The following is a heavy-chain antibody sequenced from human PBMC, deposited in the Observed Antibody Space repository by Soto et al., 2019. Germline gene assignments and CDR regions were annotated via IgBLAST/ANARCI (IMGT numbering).Heavy chain of an antibody. CDR1: GFTFSSYA. Sequence: EVQLLEAGGGWVQPGGSLRLSCAASGFTFSSYAMSWIRQTPAKGLYWFSAISGSGGSTYYSDSVKGRFTISGDNSNNTLYLQMTSLRAEDTAVYYCATLPRRVVVITHLSYWGQGTLVTVSS. V-gene: IGHV3-23*01. D-gene: IGHD3-22*01. CDR2: ISGSGGST. J-gene: IGHJ4*02. CDR3: ATLPRRVVVITHLSY.